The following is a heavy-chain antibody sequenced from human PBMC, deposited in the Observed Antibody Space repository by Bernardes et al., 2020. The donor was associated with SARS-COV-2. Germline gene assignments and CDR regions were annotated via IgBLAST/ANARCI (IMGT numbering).Heavy chain of an antibody. CDR1: GGSFSGYY. Sequence: SETLSLTRAVYGGSFSGYYWSWIRQPPGKGLEWIGEINHSGSTNYNPSLKSRVTISVDTSKNQFSLKLSSVTAADTAVYYCARGYTVTTFYYYYYGMDVWGQGTTVTVSS. CDR2: INHSGST. D-gene: IGHD4-17*01. J-gene: IGHJ6*02. V-gene: IGHV4-34*01. CDR3: ARGYTVTTFYYYYYGMDV.